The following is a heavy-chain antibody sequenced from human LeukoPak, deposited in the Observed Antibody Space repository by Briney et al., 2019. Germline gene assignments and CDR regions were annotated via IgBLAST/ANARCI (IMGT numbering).Heavy chain of an antibody. V-gene: IGHV3-23*01. D-gene: IGHD3-10*01. Sequence: GGSLRLSCVASGLTFSNCAMTCVRPAPGKGLEWVSDINNGGDRTTYADSVKGRCTISGDNSKNTLYLQMHGLRADDTALYYGARHDSGSGNYRALDYWGQGSLVTVS. CDR1: GLTFSNCA. J-gene: IGHJ4*02. CDR2: INNGGDRT. CDR3: ARHDSGSGNYRALDY.